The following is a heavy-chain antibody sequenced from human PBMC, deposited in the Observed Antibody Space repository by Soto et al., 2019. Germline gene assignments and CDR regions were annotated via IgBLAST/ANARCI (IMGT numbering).Heavy chain of an antibody. CDR3: ARGLKEYCSGGSCPPVDYYYYMDV. Sequence: QVQLQQWGAGLLKPSETLSLTCAVYGGSFSGYYWSWIRQPPGKGLEWIGEINHSGSTNYNPSLKSRVTISVDKSKNQFSMKLSSVTAADTAVYYCARGLKEYCSGGSCPPVDYYYYMDVWGKGTTVTVSS. CDR1: GGSFSGYY. J-gene: IGHJ6*03. CDR2: INHSGST. V-gene: IGHV4-34*01. D-gene: IGHD2-15*01.